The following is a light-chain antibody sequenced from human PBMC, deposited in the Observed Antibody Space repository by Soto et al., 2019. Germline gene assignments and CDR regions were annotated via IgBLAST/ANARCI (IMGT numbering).Light chain of an antibody. CDR3: QQYNTYST. CDR2: DAS. Sequence: TQMNLYRSTVSATVRDRVTIPCRASQSISSWLAWYQQKPGKAPKLLIYDASSLESGVPSRFSGSGSGTEFTLTISSLQPDDFATYYCQQYNTYSTFTQGTNVDI. CDR1: QSISSW. V-gene: IGKV1-5*01. J-gene: IGKJ1*01.